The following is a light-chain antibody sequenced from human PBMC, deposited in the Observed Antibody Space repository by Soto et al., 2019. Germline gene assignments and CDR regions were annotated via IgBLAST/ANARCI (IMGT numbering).Light chain of an antibody. V-gene: IGLV2-23*01. CDR3: CSYAGSSTYV. CDR2: EGS. Sequence: HSALTQPATVCGYPGQAITISYTGTSSDVGNYDLVSWYQQLPGKAPKFILYEGSKRPSGVSNRFSGSKSGNTASLTISGLQAEDEADYYCCSYAGSSTYVFGTGTKVTVL. J-gene: IGLJ1*01. CDR1: SSDVGNYDL.